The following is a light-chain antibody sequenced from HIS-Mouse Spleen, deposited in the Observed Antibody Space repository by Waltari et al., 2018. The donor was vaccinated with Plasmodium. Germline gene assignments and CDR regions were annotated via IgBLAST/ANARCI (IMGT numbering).Light chain of an antibody. CDR3: QQYNSYSWT. CDR2: KAS. Sequence: DIQMTQSPPTLSASVADRVTITCRASQSISSRLAWYQQKPGKAPKLLIYKASSLESGVPSRFSGSGSGTEFTLTISSLQPDDFATYYCQQYNSYSWTFGQGTKVEIK. V-gene: IGKV1-5*03. J-gene: IGKJ1*01. CDR1: QSISSR.